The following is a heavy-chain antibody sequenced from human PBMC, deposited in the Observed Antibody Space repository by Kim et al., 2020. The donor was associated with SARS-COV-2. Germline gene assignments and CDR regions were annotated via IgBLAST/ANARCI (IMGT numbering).Heavy chain of an antibody. CDR3: AKEPGYYYDSSGYYYHYFDY. Sequence: RFTISRDNAKNSLYLQMNSLRAEDTALYYCAKEPGYYYDSSGYYYHYFDYWGQGTLVTVSS. J-gene: IGHJ4*02. V-gene: IGHV3-9*01. D-gene: IGHD3-22*01.